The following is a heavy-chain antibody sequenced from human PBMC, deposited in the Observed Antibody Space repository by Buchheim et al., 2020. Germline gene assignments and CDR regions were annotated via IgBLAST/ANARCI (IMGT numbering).Heavy chain of an antibody. CDR2: MNPNSGNT. J-gene: IGHJ4*02. CDR3: ARLIQNYDILTGYYVHYFDY. V-gene: IGHV1-8*01. D-gene: IGHD3-9*01. Sequence: QVQLVQSGAEVKKPGASVKVSCKASGYTFTSYDINWVRQATGQGLEWMGWMNPNSGNTGYAHTFQGRVTMTRNTSISTAYMELSSLRSEDTAVYYCARLIQNYDILTGYYVHYFDYWGQGTL. CDR1: GYTFTSYD.